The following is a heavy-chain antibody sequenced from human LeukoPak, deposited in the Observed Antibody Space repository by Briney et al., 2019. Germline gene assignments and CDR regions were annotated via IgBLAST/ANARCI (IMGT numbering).Heavy chain of an antibody. D-gene: IGHD6-6*01. CDR3: ARDQLRDYYYYGMDV. J-gene: IGHJ6*02. V-gene: IGHV4-30-4*01. CDR2: IYYSGST. CDR1: GGSISSGDYY. Sequence: SETLSLTCTVSGGSISSGDYYWSWIRQPPGKGLEWIGYIYYSGSTYYNPSLKSRVTISVDTSRNQFSLKLSSVTAADTVVYYCARDQLRDYYYYGMDVWGQGTTVTVSS.